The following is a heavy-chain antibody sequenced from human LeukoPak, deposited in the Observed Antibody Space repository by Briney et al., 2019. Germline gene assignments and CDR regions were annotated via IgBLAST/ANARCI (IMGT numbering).Heavy chain of an antibody. J-gene: IGHJ6*02. Sequence: GASVKVSCKASGGTFSSYAISWVRHAPGQGLEWMGRIIPILGIANYAQKFQGRVTITADKSTSTAYMELSSLRSEDTAVYYCARDRAVVVVPAAKTYYYYGMDVWGQGTTVTVSS. D-gene: IGHD2-2*01. CDR3: ARDRAVVVVPAAKTYYYYGMDV. CDR2: IIPILGIA. CDR1: GGTFSSYA. V-gene: IGHV1-69*04.